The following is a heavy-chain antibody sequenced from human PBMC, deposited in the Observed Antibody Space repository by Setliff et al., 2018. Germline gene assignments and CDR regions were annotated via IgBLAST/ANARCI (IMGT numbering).Heavy chain of an antibody. CDR2: INSDGSST. CDR3: ARTCSGSGCYAGPES. Sequence: GGSLRLSCAASGFTLSSYWMHWVRQVPGKGLVWVSRINSDGSSTGYADSVKGRFTISRDNSKNTLYLQMNSLRPEDTAVYYCARTCSGSGCYAGPESWGQGTPVTVSS. V-gene: IGHV3-74*01. J-gene: IGHJ5*02. D-gene: IGHD2-15*01. CDR1: GFTLSSYW.